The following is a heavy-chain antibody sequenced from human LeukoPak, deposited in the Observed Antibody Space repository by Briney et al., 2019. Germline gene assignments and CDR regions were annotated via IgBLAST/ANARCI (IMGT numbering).Heavy chain of an antibody. D-gene: IGHD5-18*01. CDR3: ARRATTERGHSYGLDY. CDR2: ISTSSSSSYI. Sequence: GGSLRLSCAASGFTFSSYWMSWVRQAPGKGLEWVSSISTSSSSSYIYYADSVTGRFTISRDNAKNLLYLQMNSLRAEDTAVYYCARRATTERGHSYGLDYWGQGTLVTVSS. V-gene: IGHV3-21*01. J-gene: IGHJ4*02. CDR1: GFTFSSYW.